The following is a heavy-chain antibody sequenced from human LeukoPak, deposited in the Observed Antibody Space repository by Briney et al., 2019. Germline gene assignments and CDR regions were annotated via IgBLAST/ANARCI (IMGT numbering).Heavy chain of an antibody. Sequence: GGSLRLSCAASGFNFGSYSMTWVRQAPGKGLEWVYVISADSATTFYADSVKGRSTISRDNAKNTVFLQMSSLRAEDTALYYCARKSASGNYPLDYWGQGTLVTVSS. V-gene: IGHV3-23*01. CDR2: ISADSATT. CDR3: ARKSASGNYPLDY. CDR1: GFNFGSYS. J-gene: IGHJ4*02. D-gene: IGHD3-10*01.